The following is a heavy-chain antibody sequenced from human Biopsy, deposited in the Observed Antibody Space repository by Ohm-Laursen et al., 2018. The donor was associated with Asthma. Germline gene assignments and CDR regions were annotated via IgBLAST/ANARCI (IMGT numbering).Heavy chain of an antibody. J-gene: IGHJ4*02. D-gene: IGHD4-17*01. CDR2: HDHEEGGT. V-gene: IGHV1-24*01. CDR3: ASDFPKDYVRYNFQF. Sequence: ASVKVSCKISGYSLADLSMHWVRQAPGQGLEWMGGHDHEEGGTVNARRFQGRVTMTEDTSTDTVYMELSSLSSDDTAVYYCASDFPKDYVRYNFQFWGQGTLVTVSS. CDR1: GYSLADLS.